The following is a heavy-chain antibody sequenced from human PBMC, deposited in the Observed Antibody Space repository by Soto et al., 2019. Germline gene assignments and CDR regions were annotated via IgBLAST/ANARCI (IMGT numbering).Heavy chain of an antibody. J-gene: IGHJ4*02. CDR3: AKGEGH. CDR2: ISYDGSNK. Sequence: QSGGSLRLSCAASGFTFSSYGMHWVRQAPGKGLEWVAVISYDGSNKYYADSVKGRFTISRDNSKNTLYLQMNSLRAEDTAVYYCAKGEGHWGQGTLVTVSS. CDR1: GFTFSSYG. V-gene: IGHV3-30*18.